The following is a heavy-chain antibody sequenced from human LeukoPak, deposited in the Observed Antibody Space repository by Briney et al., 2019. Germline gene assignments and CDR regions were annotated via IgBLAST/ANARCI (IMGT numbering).Heavy chain of an antibody. D-gene: IGHD3-3*01. CDR1: GGSFSGYY. V-gene: IGHV4-34*01. CDR2: INHSGST. Sequence: SETLSLTCAVYGGSFSGYYWSWIRQPPGKGLEWIGEINHSGSTNYNPSLKSRVTISVDTSKNQFSLKLSSVTAADTAVYYCARPRDFWSGYYTQRRTGYFDYWGQGTLVTVSS. CDR3: ARPRDFWSGYYTQRRTGYFDY. J-gene: IGHJ4*02.